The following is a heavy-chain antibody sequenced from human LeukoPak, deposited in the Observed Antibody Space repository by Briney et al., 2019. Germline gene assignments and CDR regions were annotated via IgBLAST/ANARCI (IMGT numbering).Heavy chain of an antibody. CDR1: GGTFSSYA. CDR2: IIPILGIA. J-gene: IGHJ6*02. CDR3: ARDSGDYFRGYYYGMDV. D-gene: IGHD4-17*01. Sequence: ASVKVSCKASGGTFSSYAISWVRQAPGQGLEWMGRIIPILGIANYAQKFQGRVTITADKSTSTAYMELSSLRSEDTAVSYCARDSGDYFRGYYYGMDVWGQGTTVTVSS. V-gene: IGHV1-69*04.